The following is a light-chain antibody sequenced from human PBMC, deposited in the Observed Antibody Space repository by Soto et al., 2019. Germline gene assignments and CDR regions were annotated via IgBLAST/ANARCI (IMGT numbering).Light chain of an antibody. CDR3: SSYTGTSTPYV. CDR2: DVS. V-gene: IGLV2-14*03. Sequence: QSALTQPASVSASPGQSITISCSGTSSDVGSYNFVSWYQQHPGKAPKLMIYDVSNRPSGVSNRFSGSKSGNTASLSISGLQAKDEADYYCSSYTGTSTPYVFGTGTKLTVL. CDR1: SSDVGSYNF. J-gene: IGLJ1*01.